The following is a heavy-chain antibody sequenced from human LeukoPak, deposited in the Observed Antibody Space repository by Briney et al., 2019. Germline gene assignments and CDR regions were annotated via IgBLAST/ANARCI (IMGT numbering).Heavy chain of an antibody. V-gene: IGHV3-7*03. D-gene: IGHD1-1*01. CDR2: IKQDGSEK. J-gene: IGHJ4*02. Sequence: GGSLRLSCSASGFTFSAYWMTWVRQAPGKGLEWVANIKQDGSEKHYVDSVRGRFTISRDNAKNSLYLQMNSLKAEDTAVCYCARPGTTLDYWGQGTLVTVSS. CDR1: GFTFSAYW. CDR3: ARPGTTLDY.